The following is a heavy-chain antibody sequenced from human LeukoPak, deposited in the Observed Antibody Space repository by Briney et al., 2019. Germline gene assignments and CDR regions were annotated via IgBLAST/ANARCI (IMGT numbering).Heavy chain of an antibody. CDR3: ASLYGMDA. V-gene: IGHV3-7*01. CDR1: GFTFSNYW. J-gene: IGHJ6*02. Sequence: GGSLRLSCAASGFTFSNYWMTWVRQAPGEGLEWVANLKQDGSEGYYVDSVKGRFTISRDNAKNSLYLQMNSLRVEDTAVYYCASLYGMDAWGQGTTVTVSS. CDR2: LKQDGSEG. D-gene: IGHD2-8*01.